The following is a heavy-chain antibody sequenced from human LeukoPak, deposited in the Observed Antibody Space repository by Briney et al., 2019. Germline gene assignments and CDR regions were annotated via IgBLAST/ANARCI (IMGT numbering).Heavy chain of an antibody. D-gene: IGHD3-3*01. V-gene: IGHV4-34*01. CDR2: INHSGST. J-gene: IGHJ5*02. CDR3: ARDTDPYYDFWSGHNWFDP. CDR1: VGSFRGYC. Sequence: PSETLSLPCAVYVGSFRGYCWSWMRQPPGKGLECIGEINHSGSTNYNPSLKSRVTISVDTSKNQFSLKLSSVTAADTAVYYCARDTDPYYDFWSGHNWFDPWGQGTLVTVSS.